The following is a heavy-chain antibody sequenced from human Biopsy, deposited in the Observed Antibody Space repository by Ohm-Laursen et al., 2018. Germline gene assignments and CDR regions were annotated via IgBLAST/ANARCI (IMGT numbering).Heavy chain of an antibody. CDR2: IKQDGNDK. CDR3: AIHEYSSSGVFDY. V-gene: IGHV3-7*01. D-gene: IGHD6-6*01. J-gene: IGHJ4*02. Sequence: SLRLSCAASGFTFSSYWMSWVRQAPGKGLEWVANIKQDGNDKYYVDSVKGRFTISRDNAKNSLFLQMNNLRAEDTAVYYCAIHEYSSSGVFDYWGQGTLVTVSS. CDR1: GFTFSSYW.